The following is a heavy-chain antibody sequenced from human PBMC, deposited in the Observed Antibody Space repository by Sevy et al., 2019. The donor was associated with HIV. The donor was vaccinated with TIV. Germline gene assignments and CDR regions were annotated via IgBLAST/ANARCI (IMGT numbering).Heavy chain of an antibody. D-gene: IGHD3-22*01. J-gene: IGHJ3*02. CDR3: ARGLTYYYDSSGYFWSFAFDI. Sequence: GGSLRLSCAASGFTVSSNYMSWVRQAPGKGLEWVSVFYSGGSTYYADSVKGRFTISRDNSKNTLYLQMNSLRAEDTAVYYCARGLTYYYDSSGYFWSFAFDIWGQGTMVTVSS. CDR1: GFTVSSNY. V-gene: IGHV3-53*01. CDR2: FYSGGST.